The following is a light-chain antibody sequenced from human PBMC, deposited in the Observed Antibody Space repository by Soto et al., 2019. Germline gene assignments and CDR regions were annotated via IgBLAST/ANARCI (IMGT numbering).Light chain of an antibody. CDR2: DND. J-gene: IGLJ3*02. Sequence: QSVLTQPHSVSAAPGQKVAISCSGSTSNIGNNYVSWYQQLPGTAPKLLIYDNDKRPSEIPDRFSGSKSGTSATLGITGLQTGDEADYYCGTWDNSLGALNWVFGGGTKLTVL. V-gene: IGLV1-51*01. CDR1: TSNIGNNY. CDR3: GTWDNSLGALNWV.